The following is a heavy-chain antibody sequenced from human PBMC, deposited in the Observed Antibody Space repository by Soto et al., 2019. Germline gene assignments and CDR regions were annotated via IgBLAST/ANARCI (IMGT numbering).Heavy chain of an antibody. Sequence: VASVKVSCKASGYTFPSYGISWVRQAPGQGLEWMGRISGFNGNTNYAADLQGRVTMTTDTSTSTAYMELRGLRSDDTAVYYCARIGVSSGHESPDFDSWGQGTLVTVSS. CDR3: ARIGVSSGHESPDFDS. CDR1: GYTFPSYG. J-gene: IGHJ4*02. V-gene: IGHV1-18*04. CDR2: ISGFNGNT. D-gene: IGHD3-16*01.